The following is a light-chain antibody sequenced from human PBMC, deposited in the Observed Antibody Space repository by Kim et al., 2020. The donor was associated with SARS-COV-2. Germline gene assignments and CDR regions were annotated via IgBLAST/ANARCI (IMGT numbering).Light chain of an antibody. Sequence: GQSIPISCTGTSSDVGNYNLVSWYQQFPGKAPKLMIYEVTKRPSGVSNRFSGSKSGNTASLTISGLQAEDEADYYCCSYAGSSTYVFGSGTKVTVL. CDR2: EVT. V-gene: IGLV2-23*02. CDR3: CSYAGSSTYV. CDR1: SSDVGNYNL. J-gene: IGLJ1*01.